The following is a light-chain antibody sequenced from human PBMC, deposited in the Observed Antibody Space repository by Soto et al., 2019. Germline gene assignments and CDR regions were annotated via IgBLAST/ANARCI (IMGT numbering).Light chain of an antibody. CDR2: SNN. J-gene: IGLJ1*01. V-gene: IGLV1-47*02. Sequence: QSVLTQPPPASGTPGQRVTISCSGSSSNIGSNYVYWYQQLPGTAPKLLIYSNNQRPSGVPDRFSGSKSGTSASLAISGLRSEDEADYYCAAWDDSLSGGYVFGTGTKVTVL. CDR3: AAWDDSLSGGYV. CDR1: SSNIGSNY.